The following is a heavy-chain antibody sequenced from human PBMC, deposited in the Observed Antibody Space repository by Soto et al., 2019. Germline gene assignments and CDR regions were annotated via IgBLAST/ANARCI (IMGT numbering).Heavy chain of an antibody. CDR3: AMVNTARDD. J-gene: IGHJ4*02. D-gene: IGHD5-18*01. CDR1: GFTFSSYG. Sequence: EVQLLESGGGLVQPGGSLRLSCAASGFTFSSYGLTGVRQAPGKGLEWVSTLSGGDGGTYFADSVKGRFTIARDNSRNTLYLQRKSLGAADTAVYYWAMVNTARDDWGQGTLVSVGS. CDR2: LSGGDGGT. V-gene: IGHV3-23*01.